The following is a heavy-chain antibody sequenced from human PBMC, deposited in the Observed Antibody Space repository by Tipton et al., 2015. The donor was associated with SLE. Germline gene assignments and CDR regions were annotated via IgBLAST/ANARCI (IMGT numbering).Heavy chain of an antibody. J-gene: IGHJ4*02. Sequence: QVQLVQSGAEVKKPGASVKVSCKASGYTFVGHGITWVRQAPGQGLEWMGWISAYNGNTNYAQKLQGRVTMTTDTSTSTAYMELRSLRSDDTAVYYCASSIAGVYYFDYWGQGTLVTVSS. CDR1: GYTFVGHG. CDR2: ISAYNGNT. CDR3: ASSIAGVYYFDY. D-gene: IGHD6-6*01. V-gene: IGHV1-18*01.